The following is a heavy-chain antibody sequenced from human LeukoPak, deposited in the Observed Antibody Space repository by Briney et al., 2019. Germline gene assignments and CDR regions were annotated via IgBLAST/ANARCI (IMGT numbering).Heavy chain of an antibody. D-gene: IGHD6-13*01. CDR1: GYTFTSYG. V-gene: IGHV1-2*02. CDR2: INPNSGGT. Sequence: GASVKVSCKASGYTFTSYGISWVRQAPGQGLEWMGWINPNSGGTNYAQKFQGRVTMTRDTSISTAYMELSRLRSDDTAVYYCARDQEIAAAGPFDYWGQGTLVTVSS. J-gene: IGHJ4*02. CDR3: ARDQEIAAAGPFDY.